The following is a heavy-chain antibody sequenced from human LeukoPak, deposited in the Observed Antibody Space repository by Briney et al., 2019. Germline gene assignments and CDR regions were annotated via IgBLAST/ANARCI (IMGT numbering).Heavy chain of an antibody. D-gene: IGHD1-14*01. CDR3: ARFLWRAGGFDY. V-gene: IGHV1-2*02. Sequence: ASVKVSCKASGYTFTGYYMHWVRQAPGQGLEWMGWINPNSGGTNYAQKFQGRVTMTRDTSISTAYMELSRLRSGDTAVYYCARFLWRAGGFDYWGQGTLVTVSS. CDR1: GYTFTGYY. J-gene: IGHJ4*02. CDR2: INPNSGGT.